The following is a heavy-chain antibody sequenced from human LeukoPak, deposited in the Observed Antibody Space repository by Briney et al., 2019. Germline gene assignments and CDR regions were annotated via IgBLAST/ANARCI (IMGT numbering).Heavy chain of an antibody. Sequence: GESLKISCKASGYSFTNYWIGWVRQMPGKGLEYMGIIYLDDSDTRYSPSFQGQVTISADKSISTAYLQWSSLKASDTAIYYCARTDYDILTGYYPLDYWGQGTLVTVSS. CDR2: IYLDDSDT. V-gene: IGHV5-51*01. CDR1: GYSFTNYW. J-gene: IGHJ4*02. CDR3: ARTDYDILTGYYPLDY. D-gene: IGHD3-9*01.